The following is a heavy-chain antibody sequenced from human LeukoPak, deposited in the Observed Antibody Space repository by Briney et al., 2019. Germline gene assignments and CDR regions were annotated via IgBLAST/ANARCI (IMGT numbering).Heavy chain of an antibody. J-gene: IGHJ4*02. D-gene: IGHD6-19*01. V-gene: IGHV3-66*01. CDR1: GFTVSSNY. CDR3: ASSVLVAGKGIDY. Sequence: PGGSLRLSCAASGFTVSSNYMSWVRQAPGKGLEWVSVIYSGGSTYYADSVKGRFTISRDNSKNTLYLQMNSLRAEDTAVYYCASSVLVAGKGIDYWGQGTLVTVSS. CDR2: IYSGGST.